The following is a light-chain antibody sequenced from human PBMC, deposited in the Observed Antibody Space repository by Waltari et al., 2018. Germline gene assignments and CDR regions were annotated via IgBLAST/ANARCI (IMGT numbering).Light chain of an antibody. J-gene: IGKJ4*01. V-gene: IGKV1-39*01. CDR1: QTIRSN. CDR2: AAS. Sequence: DIQMNQSPSSLSASVGDRVTITCRASQTIRSNLNWYQQKAGKAPKLLMYAASSLQSGVPSRFSGSGSGTDFTLTISSLQPEDFATYYCQQSYSTPLTFGGGTKVEIK. CDR3: QQSYSTPLT.